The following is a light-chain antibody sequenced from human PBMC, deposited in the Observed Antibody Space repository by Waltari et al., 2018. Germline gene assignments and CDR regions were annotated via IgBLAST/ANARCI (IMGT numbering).Light chain of an antibody. CDR3: SSYAGSYTLRL. CDR2: SNN. J-gene: IGLJ1*01. V-gene: IGLV1-44*01. Sequence: QSVLTQPPSASGTPGQRVTISCSGSSSNIGSNTVNWYQRLPGTAPKLLIYSNNQRPSGVPDRCSGSKSGNTASLTISGLQAEDEADYYCSSYAGSYTLRLFGTGTKVTVL. CDR1: SSNIGSNT.